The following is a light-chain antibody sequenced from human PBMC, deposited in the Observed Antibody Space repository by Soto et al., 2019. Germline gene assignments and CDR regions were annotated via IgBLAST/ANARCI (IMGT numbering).Light chain of an antibody. V-gene: IGKV1-5*03. J-gene: IGKJ1*01. Sequence: DIQMTQSPSTLSASVGDRVTITCRASQSISSWLSWYQQKPGKAPKLLIYKASSLESGVPSRFSGSGSGTEFTLTISSLQPDDSASYYCQQYNSYSKTFGQGTKVDI. CDR3: QQYNSYSKT. CDR2: KAS. CDR1: QSISSW.